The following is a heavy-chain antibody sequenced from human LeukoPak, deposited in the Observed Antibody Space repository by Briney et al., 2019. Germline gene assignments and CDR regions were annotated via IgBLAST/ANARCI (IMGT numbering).Heavy chain of an antibody. CDR3: ARGSVTTGLD. CDR2: IYYSGST. J-gene: IGHJ4*02. D-gene: IGHD4-11*01. Sequence: PSETLSLTCTVSGASISSYYWSWIRQPPGKGLEWIGYIYYSGSTNYNPSLKSRVTISVDTSKNQFSLKLSSVTAADTAVYYCARGSVTTGLDWGQGTLVTVSS. CDR1: GASISSYY. V-gene: IGHV4-59*01.